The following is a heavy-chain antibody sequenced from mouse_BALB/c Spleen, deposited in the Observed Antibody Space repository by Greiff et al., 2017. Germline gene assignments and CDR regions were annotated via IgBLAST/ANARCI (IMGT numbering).Heavy chain of an antibody. V-gene: IGHV5-6-3*01. CDR2: INSNGGST. Sequence: DVMLVESGGGLVQPGGSLKLSCAASGFTFSSYGMSWVRQTPDKRLELVATINSNGGSTYYPDSVKGRFTISRDNAKNTLYLQMSSLKSEDTAMYYCARYYYFAYWGQGTLVTVSA. D-gene: IGHD1-1*01. CDR3: ARYYYFAY. J-gene: IGHJ3*01. CDR1: GFTFSSYG.